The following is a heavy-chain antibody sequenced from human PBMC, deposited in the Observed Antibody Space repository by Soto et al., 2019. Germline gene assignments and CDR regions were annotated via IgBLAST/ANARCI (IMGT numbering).Heavy chain of an antibody. CDR2: ISSDGTSR. J-gene: IGHJ6*02. V-gene: IGHV3-30*18. CDR3: AKVRVKDYYYYAMDV. CDR1: GLTLNSYG. D-gene: IGHD4-4*01. Sequence: RRSGGGSGLTLNSYGMHWVRQAPGKGLEWVAVISSDGTSRFYADSVKGRFTISRDNSKNTLYLQMNSLRAEDTAMYYCAKVRVKDYYYYAMDVWGQGTTVTVSS.